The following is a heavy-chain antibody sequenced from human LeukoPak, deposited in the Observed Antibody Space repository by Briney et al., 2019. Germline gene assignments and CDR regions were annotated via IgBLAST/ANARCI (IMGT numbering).Heavy chain of an antibody. CDR1: RGSFSGYY. Sequence: SETLSLTCAVYRGSFSGYYWSWIRQPPGKGLEWIGELNHSGSTNYNPSLKSRVITSVHTSKNQFSLKLSSVTSADTAVYYCARGLQDYDFWSGYYFLDYWGQGTLVTVSS. V-gene: IGHV4-34*01. CDR3: ARGLQDYDFWSGYYFLDY. CDR2: LNHSGST. D-gene: IGHD3-3*01. J-gene: IGHJ4*02.